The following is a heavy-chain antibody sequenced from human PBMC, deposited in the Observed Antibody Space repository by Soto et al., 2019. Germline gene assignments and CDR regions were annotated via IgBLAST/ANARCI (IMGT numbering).Heavy chain of an antibody. CDR3: ARRYPGVSSWSFDY. CDR2: LSGNGYTT. CDR1: GFIFSSYA. D-gene: IGHD3-9*01. J-gene: IGHJ4*02. V-gene: IGHV3-23*01. Sequence: GGSLRLSCATSGFIFSSYAMTWVRQAPGKGLEWVSALSGNGYTTYYADSVKGRFTISRDNSKNTLYLQMNSLRADDTAVYYCARRYPGVSSWSFDYWGRGTLVTVSS.